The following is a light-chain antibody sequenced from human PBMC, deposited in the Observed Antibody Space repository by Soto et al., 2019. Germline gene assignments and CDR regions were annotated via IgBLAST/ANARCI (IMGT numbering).Light chain of an antibody. J-gene: IGLJ2*01. CDR3: AAWDDSLNGVV. CDR2: SNN. CDR1: SSNIGSNT. Sequence: QSVLSQPPSASGTPGQRVTISCSGSSSNIGSNTVNWYQQLPRTAPKLLIYSNNQRPSGVPDRFSDSKSGTSASLAISGLQSEDEDDYYCAAWDDSLNGVVFGGGTKLTVL. V-gene: IGLV1-44*01.